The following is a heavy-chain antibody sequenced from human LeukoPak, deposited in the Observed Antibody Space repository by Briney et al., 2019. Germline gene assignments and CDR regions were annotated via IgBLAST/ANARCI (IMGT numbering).Heavy chain of an antibody. D-gene: IGHD3-22*01. Sequence: ASVKVSCKASGYTFTGYYMHWVRQAPGQGLEWMGWINPNSGGTNYAQKLQGRVTMTTDTSTSTAYMELRSLRSDDTAVYYCARGGSRWDSSGYYNNYWGQGTLVTVSS. J-gene: IGHJ4*02. CDR2: INPNSGGT. V-gene: IGHV1-2*02. CDR3: ARGGSRWDSSGYYNNY. CDR1: GYTFTGYY.